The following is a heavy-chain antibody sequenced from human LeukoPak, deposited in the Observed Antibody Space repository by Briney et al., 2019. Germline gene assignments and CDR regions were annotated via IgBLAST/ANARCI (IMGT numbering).Heavy chain of an antibody. D-gene: IGHD2-21*01. J-gene: IGHJ4*02. CDR1: GGSFTTYY. CDR3: ARGVVIAPQTFDY. V-gene: IGHV4-59*01. Sequence: ETLSLTCAVYGGSFTTYYWSWIRQPPGKGLEWIGYIYYSGSTKYNPSLKSRVTISVDTSKNQFSLKLSSVTAADTAVYYCARGVVIAPQTFDYWGQGTLVTVSS. CDR2: IYYSGST.